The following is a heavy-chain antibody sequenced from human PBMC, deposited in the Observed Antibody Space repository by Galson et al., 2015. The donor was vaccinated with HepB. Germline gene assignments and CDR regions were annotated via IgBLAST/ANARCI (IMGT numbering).Heavy chain of an antibody. CDR2: IYTSGST. Sequence: TLSLTCTVSGGSISSGSYYWSWIRQPAGKGLEWIGRIYTSGSTNYNPSLKSRVTMSVDTSKNQFSLKLSSVTAADTAVYYCARVKVTVTDSFDYWGQGTLVTVSS. J-gene: IGHJ4*02. CDR1: GGSISSGSYY. CDR3: ARVKVTVTDSFDY. D-gene: IGHD4-11*01. V-gene: IGHV4-61*02.